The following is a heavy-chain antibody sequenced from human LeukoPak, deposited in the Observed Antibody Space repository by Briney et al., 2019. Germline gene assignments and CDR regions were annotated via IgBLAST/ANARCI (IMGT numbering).Heavy chain of an antibody. CDR3: ARPSGTMIVVGALDY. CDR1: GFTFSSYS. CDR2: ISSSSSTI. D-gene: IGHD3-22*01. J-gene: IGHJ4*02. Sequence: GGSLRLSCAASGFTFSSYSMNWVRQAPGKGLEWVSFISSSSSTIYYADSVKGRFTISRDNAKNSLYLQMNSLRAEDTAVYYCARPSGTMIVVGALDYWGQGTLVTVSS. V-gene: IGHV3-48*04.